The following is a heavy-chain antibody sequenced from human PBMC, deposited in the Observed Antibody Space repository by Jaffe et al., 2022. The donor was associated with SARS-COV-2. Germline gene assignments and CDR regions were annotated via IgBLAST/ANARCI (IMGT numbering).Heavy chain of an antibody. J-gene: IGHJ3*02. Sequence: QVQLQQWGAGLLKPSETLSLSCAVYGGSFSGYYWSWLRQPPGKGLEWIGEITHSGSTNYKSSLKSRVTISVDTSKNQFSLKLSSVTAADTAVYYCARGGILTGYYFRRSIRDSDAFDIWGQGTMVTVSS. V-gene: IGHV4-34*01. D-gene: IGHD3-9*01. CDR1: GGSFSGYY. CDR3: ARGGILTGYYFRRSIRDSDAFDI. CDR2: ITHSGST.